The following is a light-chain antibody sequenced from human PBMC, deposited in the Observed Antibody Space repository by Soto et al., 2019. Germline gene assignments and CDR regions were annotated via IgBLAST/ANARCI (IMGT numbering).Light chain of an antibody. Sequence: IQMTQSPSPLSAPVGDRVTITCRASQGISRWLTWYQQKPGKAPKLLIYAASSLQSGVPSRFSGSGSGTDFTLTISSLQPEDFATYYCQQANSLPITFGQGTRLEIK. CDR1: QGISRW. CDR2: AAS. V-gene: IGKV1-12*01. J-gene: IGKJ5*01. CDR3: QQANSLPIT.